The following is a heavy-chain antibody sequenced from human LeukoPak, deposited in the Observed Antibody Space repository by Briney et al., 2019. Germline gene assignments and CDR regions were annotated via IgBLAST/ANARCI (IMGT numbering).Heavy chain of an antibody. CDR3: ARDSNCAGGTCYDS. Sequence: SETLSLTCTVSGTSVNSGSYYWSRFRQPPGKGLECIAYIFYTGSANYSPSLRSRVAISIDTSKNQFSLKLSSVTAADTAVYYCARDSNCAGGTCYDSWGQGTLVTVSS. D-gene: IGHD2-15*01. J-gene: IGHJ4*02. CDR1: GTSVNSGSYY. CDR2: IFYTGSA. V-gene: IGHV4-61*01.